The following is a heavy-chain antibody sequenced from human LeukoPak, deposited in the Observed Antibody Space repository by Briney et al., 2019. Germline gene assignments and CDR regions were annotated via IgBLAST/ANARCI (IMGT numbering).Heavy chain of an antibody. V-gene: IGHV1-69*04. D-gene: IGHD2-2*02. J-gene: IGHJ5*02. CDR2: ITPILGIA. Sequence: GASVKVSCKASGGTFSSYAISWVRQAPGQGLEWMGRITPILGIANYAQKFQGRVTITADKSTSTAYMELSSLRSEDTAVYYCARVDCSSTSCYSSNWFDPWGQGTLVTVSS. CDR1: GGTFSSYA. CDR3: ARVDCSSTSCYSSNWFDP.